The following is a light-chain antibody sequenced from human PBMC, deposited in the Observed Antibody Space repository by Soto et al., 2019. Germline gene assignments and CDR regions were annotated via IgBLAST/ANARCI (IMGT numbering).Light chain of an antibody. J-gene: IGKJ4*01. Sequence: EIQMTQSPSTLSASLGDRVNITCRASQAITTILAWYQQKPGNPPRLLIYEESTLHSGVPSRFSGRKVGTQFILTIDSLQPEDFATYYCQQVKSYPRTFGGGTKVDI. CDR1: QAITTI. CDR3: QQVKSYPRT. CDR2: EES. V-gene: IGKV1-9*01.